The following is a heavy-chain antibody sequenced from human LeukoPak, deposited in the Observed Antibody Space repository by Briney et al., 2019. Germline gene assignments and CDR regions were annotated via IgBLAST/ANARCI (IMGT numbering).Heavy chain of an antibody. CDR3: AKDLPHWNFDL. J-gene: IGHJ2*01. V-gene: IGHV3-23*01. Sequence: PGGSLRLSCAASGFTFSSYAMSWVRQAPGKGLEWVSSLYNLPDYPKYADSVKGRFTTSSDNSKNTLYLQMNSLRAEDTAVYYCAKDLPHWNFDLWGRGTLVTVSS. CDR2: LYNLPDYP. CDR1: GFTFSSYA.